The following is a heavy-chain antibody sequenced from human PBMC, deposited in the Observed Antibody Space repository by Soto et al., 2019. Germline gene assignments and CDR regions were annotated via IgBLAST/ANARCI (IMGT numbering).Heavy chain of an antibody. CDR2: IKFDGSFT. V-gene: IGHV3-74*01. D-gene: IGHD4-17*01. Sequence: EVQLVESGGGLVQPGGSLRLSCVASGFTFSDYWIHWVRQAPGKGLVWVSRIKFDGSFTSHADSVKGRFTISRDNARNTVHLQMDSLRAEDTGVYYCARGLRNYYGVDVWGQGTTVPVSS. J-gene: IGHJ6*02. CDR1: GFTFSDYW. CDR3: ARGLRNYYGVDV.